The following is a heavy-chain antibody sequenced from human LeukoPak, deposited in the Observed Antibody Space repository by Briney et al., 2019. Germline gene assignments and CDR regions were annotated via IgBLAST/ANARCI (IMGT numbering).Heavy chain of an antibody. CDR1: GGSLSSYY. D-gene: IGHD2-15*01. CDR2: IYYSGST. J-gene: IGHJ5*02. CDR3: ARAAPLLGFDP. Sequence: SETLSLTCTVSGGSLSSYYWSWIRQPPGKGLEWIGYIYYSGSTNYNPSLKSRVTISVDTSKNQFSLKLSSVTAADTAVYYCARAAPLLGFDPWGQGTLVNASS. V-gene: IGHV4-59*01.